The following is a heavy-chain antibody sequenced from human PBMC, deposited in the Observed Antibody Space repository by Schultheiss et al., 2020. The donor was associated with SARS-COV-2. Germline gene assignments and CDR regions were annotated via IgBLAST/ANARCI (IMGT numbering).Heavy chain of an antibody. V-gene: IGHV4-39*01. Sequence: SETLSLTCTVSGGSISSSSYYWGWIRQPPGKGLEWIGSISYSGTTYYNPSLKSRLTISVDTSKNQFSLELSSVTAADTAVYYCARATTVTTFFYYYYGMDVWGQGTTVTVS. CDR3: ARATTVTTFFYYYYGMDV. D-gene: IGHD4-11*01. CDR2: ISYSGTT. CDR1: GGSISSSSYY. J-gene: IGHJ6*02.